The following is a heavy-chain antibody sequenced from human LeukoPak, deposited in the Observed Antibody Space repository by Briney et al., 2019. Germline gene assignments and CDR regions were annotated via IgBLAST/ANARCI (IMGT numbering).Heavy chain of an antibody. V-gene: IGHV4-4*07. Sequence: PSETLSLTCSVSGGSISSCFWNWIRQPAGKGLEWIGHIYTSGSTNYSPSLKSRVTVSVDTSKNQFSLKLTSVTAADTAVYYCARGSREMATIFDSWGQGALVTVSS. D-gene: IGHD5-24*01. CDR1: GGSISSCF. CDR2: IYTSGST. J-gene: IGHJ4*02. CDR3: ARGSREMATIFDS.